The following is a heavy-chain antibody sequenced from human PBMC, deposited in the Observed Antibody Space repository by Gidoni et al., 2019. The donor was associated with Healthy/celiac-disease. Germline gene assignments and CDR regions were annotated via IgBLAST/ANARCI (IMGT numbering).Heavy chain of an antibody. CDR3: ARGPWDATRYYYYGMDV. CDR1: GYTFTSYD. D-gene: IGHD1-26*01. CDR2: MNPNSGNT. J-gene: IGHJ6*02. Sequence: QVQLVQSGAEVKKPGASVKVSCKASGYTFTSYDINWVRQATGQGLEWMGWMNPNSGNTGYAQKFQGRVTMTRNTSISTAYMELSSLRSEDTAVYYCARGPWDATRYYYYGMDVWGQGTTVTVSS. V-gene: IGHV1-8*01.